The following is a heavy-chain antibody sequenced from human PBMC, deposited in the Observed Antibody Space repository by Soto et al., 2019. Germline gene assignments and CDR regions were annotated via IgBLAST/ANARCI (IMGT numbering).Heavy chain of an antibody. D-gene: IGHD6-19*01. CDR3: ESGIEVAGTGYDY. V-gene: IGHV4-59*01. J-gene: IGHJ4*02. CDR2: IYYSGST. CDR1: GGSISSYY. Sequence: SETLSLTCTVSGGSISSYYWSWIRQPPGKGLEWIGYIYYSGSTNYNPSLKSRVTISVDTSKNQFSLKLSSVTAADTAVYYCESGIEVAGTGYDYWGQGTLVTVSS.